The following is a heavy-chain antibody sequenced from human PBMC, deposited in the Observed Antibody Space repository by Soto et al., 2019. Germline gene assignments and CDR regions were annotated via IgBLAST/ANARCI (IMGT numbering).Heavy chain of an antibody. CDR1: GFTFSDHY. V-gene: IGHV3-72*01. D-gene: IGHD3-3*01. Sequence: EVQLVESGGGLVQPGGSLRLSCAASGFTFSDHYMDWVRQAPGKGLEWVGRTRNKANSYTTEYAASVKGRFTISRDDSLNSLYLQMNSLQPEDTAVYYCAREDFWSGYYMGYFDYWGQGTLVTVSS. CDR2: TRNKANSYTT. J-gene: IGHJ4*02. CDR3: AREDFWSGYYMGYFDY.